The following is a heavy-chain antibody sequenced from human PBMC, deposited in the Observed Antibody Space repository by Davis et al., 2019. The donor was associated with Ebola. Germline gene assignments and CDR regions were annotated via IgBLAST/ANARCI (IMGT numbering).Heavy chain of an antibody. CDR2: INHSGST. CDR1: GGSFSGYY. Sequence: MPSETLSLTCAVYGGSFSGYYWSWIRQPPGKGLEWIGEINHSGSTNSNPSLKSRVTIPVDTSKNQFSLKLSSVTAADTAVYYWARGRSADIVVVVAATYGSLDYWGQGTLVTVSS. V-gene: IGHV4-34*01. D-gene: IGHD2-15*01. CDR3: ARGRSADIVVVVAATYGSLDY. J-gene: IGHJ4*02.